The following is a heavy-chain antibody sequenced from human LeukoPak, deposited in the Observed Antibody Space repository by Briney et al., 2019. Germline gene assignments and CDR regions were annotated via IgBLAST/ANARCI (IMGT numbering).Heavy chain of an antibody. CDR1: GFTFSSYA. V-gene: IGHV3-30-3*01. J-gene: IGHJ4*02. D-gene: IGHD1-26*01. CDR2: ISYDGSNK. Sequence: GGSLRLSCAASGFTFSSYAMHWVRQAPGKGLEWVAVISYDGSNKYYADSVKGRFTISRDNSKNTLYLQMNSLRAEDTAVYYCARDKVGAEYWGQGTLVTVSS. CDR3: ARDKVGAEY.